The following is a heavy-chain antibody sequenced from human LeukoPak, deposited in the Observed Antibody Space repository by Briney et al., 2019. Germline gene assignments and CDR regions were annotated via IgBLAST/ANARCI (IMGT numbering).Heavy chain of an antibody. Sequence: SETLSLTCTVSGGSISSSSYYWGWIRQPPGKGLEWIGSNYYSESTYYNPSLKSRVTISVDTSKNQFSLKLSSVTAADTAVYYCARHRRPGNGYYYVPSKAFDYWGQGTLVTVSS. D-gene: IGHD3-22*01. CDR1: GGSISSSSYY. V-gene: IGHV4-39*01. J-gene: IGHJ4*02. CDR3: ARHRRPGNGYYYVPSKAFDY. CDR2: NYYSEST.